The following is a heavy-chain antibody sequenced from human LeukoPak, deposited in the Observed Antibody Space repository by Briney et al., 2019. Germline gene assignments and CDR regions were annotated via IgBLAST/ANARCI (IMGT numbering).Heavy chain of an antibody. V-gene: IGHV5-51*01. D-gene: IGHD6-19*01. CDR3: ARHQTHATTMAGKQWLVHYWFDP. CDR1: GYSFTSYW. Sequence: GESLQISCKGSGYSFTSYWIGWVRQMPGKGLEWMGIIYPGDSDTRYSPSFQGQVTISADKSISTAYLQWSSLKASDTAVYYCARHQTHATTMAGKQWLVHYWFDPWGQGTLVTVSS. CDR2: IYPGDSDT. J-gene: IGHJ5*02.